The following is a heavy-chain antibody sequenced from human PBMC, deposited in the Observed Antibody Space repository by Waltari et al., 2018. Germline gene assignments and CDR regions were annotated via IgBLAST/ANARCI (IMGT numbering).Heavy chain of an antibody. CDR3: ARDGDCSGGSCYLDY. CDR1: GFTFSSYA. J-gene: IGHJ4*02. Sequence: EVQLVESGGGLVQPGGSLRLSCAASGFTFSSYAMHWVRQAPGKGLEYVSAIRSNGGSTYYANSVKGRFTISRDNSKNTLYLQMGSLRAEDMAVYYCARDGDCSGGSCYLDYWGQGTLVTVSS. D-gene: IGHD2-15*01. V-gene: IGHV3-64*01. CDR2: IRSNGGST.